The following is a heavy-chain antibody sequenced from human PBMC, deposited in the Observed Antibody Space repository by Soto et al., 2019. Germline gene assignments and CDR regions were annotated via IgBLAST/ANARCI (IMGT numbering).Heavy chain of an antibody. CDR1: GGSISGDYY. V-gene: IGHV4-31*03. CDR2: IYYSGST. J-gene: IGHJ6*02. D-gene: IGHD3-10*01. CDR3: ARDPSMSMVRGIIANGLDV. Sequence: QVQLQESGPGLVKPSQTLSLTCTVSGGSISGDYYWTWIRQHPGKGLEWIGFIYYSGSTYYNPSLKSRVTMSVGTSTNQFSLKLSSVTAADTAVYYCARDPSMSMVRGIIANGLDVWGQGTTVTVSS.